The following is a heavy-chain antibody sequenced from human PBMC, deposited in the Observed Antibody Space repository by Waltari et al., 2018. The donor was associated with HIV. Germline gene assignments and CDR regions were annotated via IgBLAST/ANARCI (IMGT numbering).Heavy chain of an antibody. CDR2: ISGYNGNT. Sequence: DQLVQSGAEMRKPGASVKVSCMASGYTFCAYTISWVRQAPGQGLEWMGWISGYNGNTNYAQKFQGRVNITTDTSTSTAHRELRSLRSDDTAVYYCARGVSIVRGVMIRGHMDVWGQGTTVTVSS. V-gene: IGHV1-18*01. CDR3: ARGVSIVRGVMIRGHMDV. J-gene: IGHJ6*02. D-gene: IGHD3-10*01. CDR1: GYTFCAYT.